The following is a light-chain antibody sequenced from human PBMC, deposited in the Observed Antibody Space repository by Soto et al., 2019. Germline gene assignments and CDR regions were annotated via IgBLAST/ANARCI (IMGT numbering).Light chain of an antibody. Sequence: EIVLTQSPGTLSLPPMEIATLSFMASQSVSSSYLAWYQQKPGQAPRLLIYGASSRATGIPDRFSGSGSGTEFTLTISSLQSEDFAVYYCQQYNNWLTFGGGTKVDIK. CDR2: GAS. V-gene: IGKV3-20*01. CDR3: QQYNNWLT. CDR1: QSVSSSY. J-gene: IGKJ4*01.